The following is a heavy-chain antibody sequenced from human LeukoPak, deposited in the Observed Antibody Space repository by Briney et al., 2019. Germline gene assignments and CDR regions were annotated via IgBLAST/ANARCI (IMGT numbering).Heavy chain of an antibody. D-gene: IGHD5-12*01. CDR2: IYTSWST. CDR3: ARDTYGGYVGGSTTGGFDY. CDR1: GGSISSGSYY. Sequence: SETLSLTCTVSGGSISSGSYYWSWIRQPAGKGLEWIGRIYTSWSTNYNPSLKSRVTISVDTSKNQFSLKLSSVTAADTAVYYCARDTYGGYVGGSTTGGFDYWGQGTLVTVSS. J-gene: IGHJ4*02. V-gene: IGHV4-61*02.